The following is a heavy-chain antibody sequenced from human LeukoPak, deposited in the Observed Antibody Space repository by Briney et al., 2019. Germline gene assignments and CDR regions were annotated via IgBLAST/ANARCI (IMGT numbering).Heavy chain of an antibody. Sequence: DSVKVSCKASGYTFTSYDINWVRQATGQGLEWMGWMNPNSGNTGYAQNFQGRVTVTRTTSIRIGYMGLSSLRPEDKAENYCARVPRVVDDVAAARPVPIDYWSQRTLVTVSS. CDR1: GYTFTSYD. CDR2: MNPNSGNT. V-gene: IGHV1-8*03. CDR3: ARVPRVVDDVAAARPVPIDY. D-gene: IGHD6-13*01. J-gene: IGHJ4*02.